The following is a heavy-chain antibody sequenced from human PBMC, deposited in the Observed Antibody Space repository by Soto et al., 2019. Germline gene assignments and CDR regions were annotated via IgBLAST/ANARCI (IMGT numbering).Heavy chain of an antibody. V-gene: IGHV1-18*01. Sequence: QVQLVQSGAEVKKPGASVKVSCKASGYTFTSYGISWVRQAPGQGLEWMGWISAYNGNTNYAQKLQGRVTMTTDTSPSTEYMELRSLRSEDTAVYYCARERDELTIFGAGYGYWGQGTLVTVSS. CDR1: GYTFTSYG. CDR3: ARERDELTIFGAGYGY. J-gene: IGHJ4*02. D-gene: IGHD3-3*01. CDR2: ISAYNGNT.